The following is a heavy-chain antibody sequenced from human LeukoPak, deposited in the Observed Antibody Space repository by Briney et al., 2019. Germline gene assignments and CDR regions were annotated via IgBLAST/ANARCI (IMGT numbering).Heavy chain of an antibody. V-gene: IGHV3-21*01. D-gene: IGHD3-22*01. Sequence: PGGSLRLSCAASGFTFSSYSMTWVRQAPGKGLEWVSSISSSSSYIYYADSVKGRFTISRDNAKNSLYLQMNSLRAEDTAVYYCARDLSHKGSSGYYSTYYYYYYGMDVWGQGTTVTVSS. CDR3: ARDLSHKGSSGYYSTYYYYYYGMDV. J-gene: IGHJ6*02. CDR2: ISSSSSYI. CDR1: GFTFSSYS.